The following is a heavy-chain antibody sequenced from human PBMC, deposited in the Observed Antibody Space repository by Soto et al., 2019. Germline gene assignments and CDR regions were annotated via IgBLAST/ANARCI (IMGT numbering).Heavy chain of an antibody. V-gene: IGHV1-69*04. CDR1: GGTFSSYT. CDR3: GREGGTQLVFLYAFDI. D-gene: IGHD6-13*01. Sequence: SVKVSCKASGGTFSSYTISWVRQAPGQGLEWMGRIIPILGIANYAQKFQGRVTITADKSTSTAYMELSSLRSEDTAVYYCGREGGTQLVFLYAFDIWGQGTMVTVSS. CDR2: IIPILGIA. J-gene: IGHJ3*02.